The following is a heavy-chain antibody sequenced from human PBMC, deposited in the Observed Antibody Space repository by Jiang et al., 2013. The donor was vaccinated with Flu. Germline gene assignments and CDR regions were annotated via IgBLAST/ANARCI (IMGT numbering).Heavy chain of an antibody. V-gene: IGHV2-5*01. J-gene: IGHJ4*02. CDR2: IYWNDDK. D-gene: IGHD3-22*01. CDR3: AHIPVIGGSGPIRSLWSSSGHRPEVGYYFDY. Sequence: CTFSGFSLSTSGVAVGWIRQPPGKALEWLALIYWNDDKRYSPSLKNRLTITKDTSKNQVVLTMTNMDPVDTATYYCAHIPVIGGSGPIRSLWSSSGHRPEVGYYFDYWGQGTLVTVSS. CDR1: GFSLSTSGVA.